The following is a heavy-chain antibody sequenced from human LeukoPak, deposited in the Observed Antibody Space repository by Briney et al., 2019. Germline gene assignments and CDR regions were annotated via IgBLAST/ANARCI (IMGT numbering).Heavy chain of an antibody. V-gene: IGHV4-59*01. CDR2: IYYPGTT. D-gene: IGHD4-23*01. Sequence: PSETLSLTCTVSAGSISRYSWSWVRQPPGKGLEWIAYIYYPGTTSYNPSLRSRVTLSLDSSKSHFSLRLSSVTAADTAVYYCARGTDYGVNSYFDSWGQGTLVTVSS. J-gene: IGHJ4*02. CDR1: AGSISRYS. CDR3: ARGTDYGVNSYFDS.